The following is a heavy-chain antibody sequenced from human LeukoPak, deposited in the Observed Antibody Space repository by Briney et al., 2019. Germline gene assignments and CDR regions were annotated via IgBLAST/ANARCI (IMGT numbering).Heavy chain of an antibody. Sequence: SETLSLTCTVSGGSFNSSSFFWGWIRQPPGKGLEWIGSIYLSGSTLYNPSLKSRIIMSVDTSKNQFSLKLTSVTAADTAMYYCARQTVLPATHFDFWGQGTLVTVS. CDR2: IYLSGST. J-gene: IGHJ4*02. V-gene: IGHV4-39*01. D-gene: IGHD2-15*01. CDR3: ARQTVLPATHFDF. CDR1: GGSFNSSSFF.